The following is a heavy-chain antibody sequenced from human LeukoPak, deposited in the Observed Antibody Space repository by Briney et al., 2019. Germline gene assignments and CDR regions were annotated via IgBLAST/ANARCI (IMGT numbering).Heavy chain of an antibody. CDR1: GYTLTELS. D-gene: IGHD3-10*01. Sequence: ASAKVSCKVSGYTLTELSMHWVRQAPGKGLEWMGGFDPEDGETIYAQKFQGRVTMTEDTSTDTAYMELSSLRSEDTAVYYCATLFPMVRGPPHDAFDIWGQGTMVTVSS. CDR3: ATLFPMVRGPPHDAFDI. CDR2: FDPEDGET. J-gene: IGHJ3*02. V-gene: IGHV1-24*01.